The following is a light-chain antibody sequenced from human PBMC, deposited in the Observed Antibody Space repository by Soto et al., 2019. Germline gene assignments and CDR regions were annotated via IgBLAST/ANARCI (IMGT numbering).Light chain of an antibody. CDR3: SSYTSSSTYV. V-gene: IGLV2-14*01. J-gene: IGLJ1*01. CDR1: SSDVGGYNY. CDR2: EVS. Sequence: QSALTQPASVSGSPGQSITISCTGTSSDVGGYNYVSWYQQHPGKAPKLMIYEVSNRPSGGSNRFSGSKSGNTASLPISGLQAEDEADYYCSSYTSSSTYVFGTGTKVTVL.